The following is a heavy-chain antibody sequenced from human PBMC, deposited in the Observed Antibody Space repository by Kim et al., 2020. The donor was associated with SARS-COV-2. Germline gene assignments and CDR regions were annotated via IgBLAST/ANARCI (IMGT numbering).Heavy chain of an antibody. CDR1: GFTFSSYS. CDR2: ISSSSSYI. CDR3: ARDRRKAKSGWYDPDAFDI. J-gene: IGHJ3*02. Sequence: GGSLRLSCAASGFTFSSYSMNWVRQAPGKGLEWVSSISSSSSYIYYADSVKGRFTISRDNAKNSLYLKMNSLRAEDTAVYYCARDRRKAKSGWYDPDAFDIWGQGTMVTVSS. V-gene: IGHV3-21*01. D-gene: IGHD6-19*01.